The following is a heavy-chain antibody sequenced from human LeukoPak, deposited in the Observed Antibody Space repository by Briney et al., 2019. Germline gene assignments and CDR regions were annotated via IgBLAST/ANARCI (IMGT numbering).Heavy chain of an antibody. D-gene: IGHD3-22*01. CDR3: TTYYETNGYYDFDI. Sequence: GESLKISCKGSGDTFSTHWIGWVRQMPGKGLEWMGIIHPGDSNTGYSPSFQGQVTISADKSITTAYLRWSSLKASDTAMYYCTTYYETNGYYDFDIWGQGTMVTVSS. J-gene: IGHJ3*02. V-gene: IGHV5-51*01. CDR1: GDTFSTHW. CDR2: IHPGDSNT.